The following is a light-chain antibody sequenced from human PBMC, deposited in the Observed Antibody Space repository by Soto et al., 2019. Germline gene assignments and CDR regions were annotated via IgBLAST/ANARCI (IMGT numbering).Light chain of an antibody. CDR3: QQYNSWT. J-gene: IGKJ1*01. Sequence: DIQMTQSPSTLSASVGDRVTITCRASQSISSWLAWYQQKPGKAPKLLIYDASSLESGVPSRFSGSGSGSEFTLTISSLQPDDFATYYCQQYNSWTFGQGIKVDIK. V-gene: IGKV1-5*01. CDR1: QSISSW. CDR2: DAS.